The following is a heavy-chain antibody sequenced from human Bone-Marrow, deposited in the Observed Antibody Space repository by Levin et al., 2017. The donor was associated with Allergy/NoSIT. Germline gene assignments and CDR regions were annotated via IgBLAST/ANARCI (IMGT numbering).Heavy chain of an antibody. V-gene: IGHV4-59*01. CDR2: IYYSGST. J-gene: IGHJ4*02. D-gene: IGHD3-22*01. CDR3: ASFPYYYDSSGYKSGDY. CDR1: GGSISSYY. Sequence: PSETLSLTCTVSGGSISSYYWSWIRQPPGKGLEWIGYIYYSGSTNYNPSLKSRVTISVDTSKNQFSLKLSSVTAADTAVYYCASFPYYYDSSGYKSGDYWGQGTLVTVSS.